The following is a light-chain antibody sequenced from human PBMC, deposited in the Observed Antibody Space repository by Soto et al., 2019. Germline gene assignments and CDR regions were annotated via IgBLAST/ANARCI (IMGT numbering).Light chain of an antibody. J-gene: IGLJ3*02. CDR2: DVS. Sequence: QSALTQPRSVSGSPGQAVTISCTGTSSDVVGYGLVSWYQQYPGKAPKLIIFDVSGRPSGVPNRYAASKSGNTASLTVSGLQAEDEGAYYCCSYAGNFIWVFGGGTKLTVL. CDR3: CSYAGNFIWV. V-gene: IGLV2-11*01. CDR1: SSDVVGYGL.